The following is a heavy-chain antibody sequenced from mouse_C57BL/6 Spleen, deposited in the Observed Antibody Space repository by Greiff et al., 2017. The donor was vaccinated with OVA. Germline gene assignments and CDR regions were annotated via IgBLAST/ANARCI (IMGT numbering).Heavy chain of an antibody. D-gene: IGHD2-5*01. CDR3: THSNYVAY. CDR2: IRLKSDNYAT. CDR1: GFTFSNYW. V-gene: IGHV6-3*01. J-gene: IGHJ3*01. Sequence: EVQLVESGGGLVQPGGSMKLSCVASGFTFSNYWMNWVRQSPEKGLEWVAQIRLKSDNYATHYAESVKGRFTISRDDSKSSVYLQMNNLRAEDTGIYYCTHSNYVAYWGQGTLVTVSA.